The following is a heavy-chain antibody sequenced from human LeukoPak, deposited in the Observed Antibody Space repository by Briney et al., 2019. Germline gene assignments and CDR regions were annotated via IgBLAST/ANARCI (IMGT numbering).Heavy chain of an antibody. Sequence: PSETLSLTCTVSGGSISSGGYYWSWIRQHPGKGLEWIGYIYYSGSTYYNPSLKSRVTISVDTSKNQFSLKLSSVTAADTAVYYCARESRGDSSSWYFDYWGQGTLVTVSS. CDR2: IYYSGST. CDR3: ARESRGDSSSWYFDY. V-gene: IGHV4-31*03. J-gene: IGHJ4*02. D-gene: IGHD6-13*01. CDR1: GGSISSGGYY.